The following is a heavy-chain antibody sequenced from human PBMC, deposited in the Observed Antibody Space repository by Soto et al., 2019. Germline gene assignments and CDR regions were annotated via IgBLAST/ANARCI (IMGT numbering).Heavy chain of an antibody. CDR2: IYWDDDK. CDR1: GFSLSTSGVG. D-gene: IGHD3-9*01. V-gene: IGHV2-5*02. CDR3: AHRKTYYDISTGYSRGGNNWFDP. J-gene: IGHJ5*02. Sequence: QITLKESGPTLVKPTQTLTLTCTFSGFSLSTSGVGVGWIRQPPGKALEWLALIYWDDDKRYSPSLKSRLTITKDTSKNQVVLTMTNMDPVDTATYYCAHRKTYYDISTGYSRGGNNWFDPWGQGTLVTVSS.